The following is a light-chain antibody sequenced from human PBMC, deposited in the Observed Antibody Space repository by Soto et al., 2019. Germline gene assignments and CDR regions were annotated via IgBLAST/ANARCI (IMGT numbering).Light chain of an antibody. CDR1: QNINNY. CDR3: QQYSSYWT. V-gene: IGKV1-5*01. J-gene: IGKJ1*01. CDR2: DAS. Sequence: DIQMTQSPSSLSASVGDRVTITCQASQNINNYLNWYQQKPGRAPKLLIYDASNLESGVPSRFSGSGSGTEFTLTISSLQPDDFATYYCQQYSSYWTFGQGTKVDI.